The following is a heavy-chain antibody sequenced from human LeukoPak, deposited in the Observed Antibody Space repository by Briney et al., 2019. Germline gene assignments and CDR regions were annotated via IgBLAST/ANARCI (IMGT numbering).Heavy chain of an antibody. D-gene: IGHD3-10*01. J-gene: IGHJ4*02. CDR2: IKQDGSER. CDR1: GVMFPSYW. V-gene: IGHV3-7*04. Sequence: GGSLRLSCAASGVMFPSYWMTWVRQAPGKGLEWVANIKQDGSERYYVDSVKGRFTISRDNAKNSVYLQMNSLRAEDTAVYYCARRHHFGFLDSWGQGTLVTVSS. CDR3: ARRHHFGFLDS.